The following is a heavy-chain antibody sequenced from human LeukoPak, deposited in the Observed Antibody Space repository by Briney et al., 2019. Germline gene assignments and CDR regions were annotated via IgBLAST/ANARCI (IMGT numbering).Heavy chain of an antibody. D-gene: IGHD6-13*01. J-gene: IGHJ4*02. CDR3: AKELRQQLVLFDY. V-gene: IGHV3-23*01. Sequence: GGSLRLSCAASGFTFNTYAMSWVRQAPGKGLEWVSAISGSGGSTYYADSVKGRFTISRDNSKNTLYLQMNSLRAEDTAVYYCAKELRQQLVLFDYWGQGTLVTVSS. CDR2: ISGSGGST. CDR1: GFTFNTYA.